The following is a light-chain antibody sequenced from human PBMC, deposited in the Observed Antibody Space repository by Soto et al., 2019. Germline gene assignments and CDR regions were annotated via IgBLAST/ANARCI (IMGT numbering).Light chain of an antibody. CDR1: SSDVGSYNL. CDR3: CSYAGSSTLV. J-gene: IGLJ2*01. CDR2: DGS. V-gene: IGLV2-23*01. Sequence: QSALTQPASVSGSPGQSITISCTGTSSDVGSYNLVSWYQQHPGKAPKLMIYDGSKRPSGVSNRFSGSNSGNTASLTISGLQAEDEADYYCCSYAGSSTLVFGGGTKLTVL.